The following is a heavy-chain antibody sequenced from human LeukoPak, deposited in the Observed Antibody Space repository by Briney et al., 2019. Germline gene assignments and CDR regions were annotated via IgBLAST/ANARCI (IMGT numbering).Heavy chain of an antibody. CDR3: ARDREYGSGSYYNWFDP. D-gene: IGHD3-10*01. CDR1: GFTFSSYA. V-gene: IGHV3-21*01. CDR2: ISSSSSSYI. J-gene: IGHJ5*02. Sequence: PGGSLRLSCAASGFTFSSYAMNWVRQAPGKGLEWVSSISSSSSSYIYYADSVKGRFTISRDNAKNSLYLQMNSLRAEDTAVYYCARDREYGSGSYYNWFDPWGQGTLVTVSS.